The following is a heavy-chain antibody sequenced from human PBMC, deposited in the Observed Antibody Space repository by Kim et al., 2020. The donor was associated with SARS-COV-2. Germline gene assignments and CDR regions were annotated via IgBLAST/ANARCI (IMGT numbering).Heavy chain of an antibody. D-gene: IGHD3-22*01. CDR2: IIPIFGTA. CDR1: GGTFSSYA. V-gene: IGHV1-69*13. J-gene: IGHJ3*02. CDR3: ARDKRVERGRPDSPYYYDSSGYFDAFDI. Sequence: SVKVSCKASGGTFSSYAISWVRQAPGQGLEWMGGIIPIFGTANYAQKFQGRVTITADESTSTAYMELSSLRSEDTAVYYCARDKRVERGRPDSPYYYDSSGYFDAFDIWGQGTMVTVSS.